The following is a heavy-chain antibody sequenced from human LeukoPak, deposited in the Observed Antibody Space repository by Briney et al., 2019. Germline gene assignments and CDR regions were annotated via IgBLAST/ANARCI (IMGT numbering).Heavy chain of an antibody. CDR1: GYTFTSYG. CDR2: IIPIFGTA. CDR3: ARVHQLGSGSYAYYFDY. Sequence: ASVKVSCKASGYTFTSYGISWVRQAPGQGLEWMGGIIPIFGTANYAQKFQGRVTITADESTSTAYMELSSLRSEDTAVYYCARVHQLGSGSYAYYFDYWGQGTLVTVSS. J-gene: IGHJ4*02. D-gene: IGHD1-26*01. V-gene: IGHV1-69*13.